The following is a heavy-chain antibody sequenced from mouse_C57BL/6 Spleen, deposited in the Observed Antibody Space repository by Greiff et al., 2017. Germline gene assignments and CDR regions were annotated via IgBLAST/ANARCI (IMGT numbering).Heavy chain of an antibody. J-gene: IGHJ4*01. CDR2: IDPANGNT. Sequence: EVQVVESVAELVRPGASVKLSCTASGFNIKNTYMHWVKQRPEQGLEWIGRIDPANGNTKYAPKFQGKATITADTSSNTAYLQLSSLTSEDTAIYYCARNYGSSYGYAMDYWGQGTSVTVSS. D-gene: IGHD1-1*01. V-gene: IGHV14-3*01. CDR1: GFNIKNTY. CDR3: ARNYGSSYGYAMDY.